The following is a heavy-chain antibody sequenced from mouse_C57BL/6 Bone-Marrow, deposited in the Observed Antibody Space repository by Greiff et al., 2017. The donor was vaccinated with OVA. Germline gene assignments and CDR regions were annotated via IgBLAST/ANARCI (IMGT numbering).Heavy chain of an antibody. CDR2: MDPSDSYT. V-gene: IGHV1-50*01. Sequence: QVQLQQPGAELAKPGASVKLSCKASGYTFTSYWMQWVKQRPGQGLEWTGEMDPSDSYTKSKQKFKGKATLTVDTSSSTAYMQLSSRSPEASAVYYCASEGYYGSSYVYFDVWGTGATVTVSS. J-gene: IGHJ1*03. CDR3: ASEGYYGSSYVYFDV. D-gene: IGHD1-1*01. CDR1: GYTFTSYW.